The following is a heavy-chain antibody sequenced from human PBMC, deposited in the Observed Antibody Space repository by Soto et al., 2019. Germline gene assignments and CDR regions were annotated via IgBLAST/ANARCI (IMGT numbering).Heavy chain of an antibody. CDR3: ASDTSIFRVVISRYYYGMDG. J-gene: IGHJ6*02. D-gene: IGHD3-3*01. CDR1: GFTFSSYG. V-gene: IGHV3-33*01. CDR2: IWYDGSNK. Sequence: GGSLRLSCAASGFTFSSYGMHWVRQAPGKGLEWVAVIWYDGSNKYYADSVKGRFTISRDNSKNTLYLQMNSLRAEDTAVYYCASDTSIFRVVISRYYYGMDGWGQGTTVTVSS.